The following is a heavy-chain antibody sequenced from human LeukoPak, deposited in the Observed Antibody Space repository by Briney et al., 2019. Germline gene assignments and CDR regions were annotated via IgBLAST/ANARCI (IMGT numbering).Heavy chain of an antibody. V-gene: IGHV4-59*08. CDR2: IHYSGTT. Sequence: SETLSLTCTVSGGTISTYYWSWIRQPPGKGLEWIGYIHYSGTTNYNPSLKSRVTISLDTSKNQFSLNLSSVTAADTAVYYCARMGGYSGYATHWGQGTLVTVSS. CDR3: ARMGGYSGYATH. CDR1: GGTISTYY. D-gene: IGHD5-12*01. J-gene: IGHJ4*02.